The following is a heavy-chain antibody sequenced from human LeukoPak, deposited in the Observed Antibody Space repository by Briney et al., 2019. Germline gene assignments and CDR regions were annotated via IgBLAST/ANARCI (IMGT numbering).Heavy chain of an antibody. CDR3: ARSIAAAGMNAFDI. Sequence: SQTLSLTCAVSGGSISSGGYSWSWIRQHPGKGLEWIGYIYYSGSTYYNPSLKSRVTISVDTSKNQFSLKLSSVTAADTAVYYCARSIAAAGMNAFDIWGQGTMVTVSS. CDR2: IYYSGST. D-gene: IGHD6-13*01. CDR1: GGSISSGGYS. V-gene: IGHV4-31*11. J-gene: IGHJ3*02.